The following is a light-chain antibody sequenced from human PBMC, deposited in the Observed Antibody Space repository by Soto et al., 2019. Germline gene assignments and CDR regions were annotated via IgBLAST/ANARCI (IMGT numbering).Light chain of an antibody. J-gene: IGKJ4*01. Sequence: EIVLTQSPGTLSLSPGETATLSCRASQSVNNQVACYQQKPGQAPRLLIYDASNRATGIPARISGSGSGTDFILTISSLETEDFAVYYCQHRRNWPLTFGGGTKV. CDR2: DAS. CDR3: QHRRNWPLT. CDR1: QSVNNQ. V-gene: IGKV3-11*01.